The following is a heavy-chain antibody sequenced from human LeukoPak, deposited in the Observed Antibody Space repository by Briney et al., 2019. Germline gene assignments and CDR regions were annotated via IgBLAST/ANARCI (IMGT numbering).Heavy chain of an antibody. CDR3: ARDNYDILTGYSYFDH. Sequence: SETLSLTCTVSGGSISSYYWSWIRQPAGKGLEWIGRIYTSGSTNHNPSLKSRVTMSVDTSKNQFSLKLSSVTAADTAVYYCARDNYDILTGYSYFDHWGQGTLVTVSS. V-gene: IGHV4-4*07. J-gene: IGHJ4*02. D-gene: IGHD3-9*01. CDR2: IYTSGST. CDR1: GGSISSYY.